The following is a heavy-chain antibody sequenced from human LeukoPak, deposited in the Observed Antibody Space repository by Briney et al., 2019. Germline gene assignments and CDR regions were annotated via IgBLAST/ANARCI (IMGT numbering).Heavy chain of an antibody. D-gene: IGHD5-12*01. J-gene: IGHJ4*02. Sequence: PGGSLRLSCAASGFTFSSYSMNWVRQAPGKGLEWVSYISSSSSTIYYADSVKGRFTISRDNAKNSLYLQMSSLRAEDTAVYYCARDADIVATITFDYWGQGTLVTVSS. CDR1: GFTFSSYS. CDR2: ISSSSSTI. CDR3: ARDADIVATITFDY. V-gene: IGHV3-48*01.